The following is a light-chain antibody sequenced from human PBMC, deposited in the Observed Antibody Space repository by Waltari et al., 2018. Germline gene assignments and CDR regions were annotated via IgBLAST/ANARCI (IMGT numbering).Light chain of an antibody. Sequence: DIQMTQSPSSLSASVGDRVTITCRASQTIDRYLNWYHQKPGKAPKLLIYAASTLQSGVPSRFSGSGSGTDCTLTIIGLQPEDFAAYFCQQSYRSPWTFGQGTRVDIK. J-gene: IGKJ1*01. CDR2: AAS. CDR1: QTIDRY. CDR3: QQSYRSPWT. V-gene: IGKV1-39*01.